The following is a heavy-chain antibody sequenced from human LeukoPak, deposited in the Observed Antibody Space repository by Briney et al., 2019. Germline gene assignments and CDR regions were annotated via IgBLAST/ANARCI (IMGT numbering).Heavy chain of an antibody. CDR1: GFTFSSYG. CDR3: AKDMVWAAVAGTVDY. V-gene: IGHV3-30*18. J-gene: IGHJ4*02. Sequence: GGSLRLSCAASGFTFSSYGMHWVRQAPGKGLEWVAVISYDGSNKYYADSVKGRFTISRDNSKSTLYLQMNSLRAEDTAVYYCAKDMVWAAVAGTVDYWGQGTLVTVSS. D-gene: IGHD6-19*01. CDR2: ISYDGSNK.